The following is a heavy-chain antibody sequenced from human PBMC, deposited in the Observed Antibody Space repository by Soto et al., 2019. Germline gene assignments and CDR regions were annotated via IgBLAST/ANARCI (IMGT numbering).Heavy chain of an antibody. CDR2: SAPYNVKT. V-gene: IGHV1-18*01. D-gene: IGHD2-2*01. CDR1: GYTFTTYG. CDR3: ARVPGAMNAFDL. Sequence: ASVKVSCKASGYTFTTYGINWVRQAPGQGLEWMGWSAPYNVKTYYAQTFQGRVTLTTDTSTGTAYMDLRSLREDDTAVYYCARVPGAMNAFDLWGQGTLVTVSS. J-gene: IGHJ4*02.